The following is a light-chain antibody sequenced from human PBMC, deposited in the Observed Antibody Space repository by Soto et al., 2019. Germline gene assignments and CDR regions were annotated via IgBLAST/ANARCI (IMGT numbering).Light chain of an antibody. J-gene: IGKJ5*01. V-gene: IGKV3-15*01. CDR3: QQYDNWPPTT. Sequence: EIVVTQSPATLSVSPGGAATLSCRASQSVRSNLAWYQQKRGQAPRLLIYDASTRATGIPARFSGSGSGTEFTLTISSLQSEDCAVYYCQQYDNWPPTTFGQGTRLEIK. CDR2: DAS. CDR1: QSVRSN.